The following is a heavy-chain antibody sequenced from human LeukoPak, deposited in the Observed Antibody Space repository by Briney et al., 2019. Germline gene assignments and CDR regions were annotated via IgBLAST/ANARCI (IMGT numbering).Heavy chain of an antibody. V-gene: IGHV1-18*01. J-gene: IGHJ4*02. CDR1: GYTFSTYG. CDR2: ISALNGNS. CDR3: AATFGEYSSSIDY. D-gene: IGHD6-6*01. Sequence: ASVKVSCKASGYTFSTYGITWVRQAPGQGLEWMGWISALNGNSNSAEKIQDRITMTTDTSTNTAYMELRSLRSEDTAVYYCAATFGEYSSSIDYWGQGTLVTVSS.